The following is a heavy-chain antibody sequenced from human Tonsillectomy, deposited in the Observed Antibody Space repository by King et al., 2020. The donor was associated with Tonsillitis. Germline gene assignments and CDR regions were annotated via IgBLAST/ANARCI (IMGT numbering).Heavy chain of an antibody. Sequence: VQLVESGGGVVQPGRSLRLSCAASGFTFSSYGMHWVRPAPGKGLEWVAVIWYDGSNKYYADSVKGRFTISRDNSKNTLYLQMNSLRAEDTAVYYCARGLGAFDIWGQGTMVTVSS. CDR3: ARGLGAFDI. CDR2: IWYDGSNK. D-gene: IGHD3-16*01. CDR1: GFTFSSYG. J-gene: IGHJ3*02. V-gene: IGHV3-33*08.